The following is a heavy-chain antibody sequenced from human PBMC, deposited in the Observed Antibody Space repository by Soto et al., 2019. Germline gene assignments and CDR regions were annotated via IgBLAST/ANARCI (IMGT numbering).Heavy chain of an antibody. CDR3: VRVGGSGWTLDF. Sequence: QVHLVQSGAEVKKPGASVKVSCKTSGYTFTAFAVHWVRQASGQRLEWMGWINVGNGDTKSSQNLQGRVTITRDTAASTVYMELSILRSEDTAVYYCVRVGGSGWTLDFWGQGTLVTVSS. CDR2: INVGNGDT. CDR1: GYTFTAFA. D-gene: IGHD6-25*01. V-gene: IGHV1-3*01. J-gene: IGHJ4*02.